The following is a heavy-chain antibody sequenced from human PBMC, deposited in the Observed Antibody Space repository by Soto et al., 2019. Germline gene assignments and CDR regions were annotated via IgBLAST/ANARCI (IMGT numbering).Heavy chain of an antibody. CDR1: GGSISSYY. Sequence: SETLSLTCTVSGGSISSYYWSWIRQPPGKGLEWTGYIYYSGSTNYNPSLKSRVTISVDTSKNQFSLKLSSVTAADTAVYYCARTDYGDYDAFDIWGQGTMVTVSS. CDR3: ARTDYGDYDAFDI. V-gene: IGHV4-59*08. CDR2: IYYSGST. J-gene: IGHJ3*02. D-gene: IGHD4-17*01.